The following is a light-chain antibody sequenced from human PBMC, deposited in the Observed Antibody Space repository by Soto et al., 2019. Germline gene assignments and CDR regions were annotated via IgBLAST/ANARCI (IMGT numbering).Light chain of an antibody. CDR1: SSDVGAYDS. Sequence: QSVLAQPASVSGSPGQSITISCTGTSSDVGAYDSVSWYQQHPHKAPQVIIYKGTRRPSGVSNRFSGSTSGNAASLTISGLHDDDAADYCCCSSATESTYVFGTGTKVTVL. V-gene: IGLV2-23*01. J-gene: IGLJ1*01. CDR3: CSSATESTYV. CDR2: KGT.